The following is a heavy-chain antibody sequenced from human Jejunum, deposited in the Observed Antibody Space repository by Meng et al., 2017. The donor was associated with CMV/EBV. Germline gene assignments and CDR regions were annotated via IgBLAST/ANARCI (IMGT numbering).Heavy chain of an antibody. CDR2: INHRGDP. CDR1: GGSFSGYY. CDR3: ARGLDNYYDLT. Sequence: QVQLQQWGAGLLKASETLSLTCEIHGGSFSGYYGSGIRQPPGKELEWIGEINHRGDPTYSPALNGRVTISVDTSKKQVSLKLSSVTAADTAVYYCARGLDNYYDLTWGQGILVTVSS. D-gene: IGHD3-22*01. J-gene: IGHJ5*02. V-gene: IGHV4-34*01.